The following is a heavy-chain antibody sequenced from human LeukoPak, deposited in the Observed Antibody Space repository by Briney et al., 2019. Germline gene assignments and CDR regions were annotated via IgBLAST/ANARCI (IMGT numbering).Heavy chain of an antibody. CDR3: ARESGYSSSWYVNYYMDV. Sequence: SETLSLTCTVSGGSISTYFWSWIRQPPGKGLEWIGYIYYSGSTNYNPSLKSRVTISVDTSKNQFSLKLSSVTAADTAVYYCARESGYSSSWYVNYYMDVWGKGTTVTVSS. D-gene: IGHD6-13*01. J-gene: IGHJ6*03. CDR2: IYYSGST. CDR1: GGSISTYF. V-gene: IGHV4-59*12.